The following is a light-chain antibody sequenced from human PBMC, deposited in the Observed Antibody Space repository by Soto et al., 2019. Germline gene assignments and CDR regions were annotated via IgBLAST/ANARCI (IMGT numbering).Light chain of an antibody. V-gene: IGLV2-14*01. Sequence: QSALTQPASVSGSPGQSITISCTGTSSDVGAYNSVAWYQHNPGKAPKLMIYDVSTRPSGVSSRFSGSKSGNTASLSISGLHAEDEADYYCSSYTSSSTLVFGTGTKVTVL. CDR2: DVS. CDR3: SSYTSSSTLV. J-gene: IGLJ1*01. CDR1: SSDVGAYNS.